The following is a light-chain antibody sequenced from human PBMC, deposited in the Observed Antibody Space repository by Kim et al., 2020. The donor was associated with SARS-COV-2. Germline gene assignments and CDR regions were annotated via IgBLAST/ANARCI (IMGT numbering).Light chain of an antibody. CDR1: DSNVGFNS. Sequence: GQEVTISCSGSDSNVGFNSVNWYQQVPGKAPRVLIYADNHRASGVPGRFSGSKSGSSASLAISGLLSEDEADYYCAAWDGTLHGWVFGGGTRVTVL. CDR2: ADN. V-gene: IGLV1-44*01. J-gene: IGLJ3*02. CDR3: AAWDGTLHGWV.